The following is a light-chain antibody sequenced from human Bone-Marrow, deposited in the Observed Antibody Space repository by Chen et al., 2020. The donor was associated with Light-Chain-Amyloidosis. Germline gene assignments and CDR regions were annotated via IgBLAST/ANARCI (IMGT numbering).Light chain of an antibody. CDR2: RDT. CDR3: SSYTSSRTLV. CDR1: TSTIGGSF. V-gene: IGLV1-44*01. Sequence: QSVLNQPPSASGTPGQRVTISCSGSTSTIGGSFIYWYRHLPGTAPKLLISRDTQRPSGVPDRFSGSKSGNTASLTISGLQAEDEADYYCSSYTSSRTLVFGGGTKLTVL. J-gene: IGLJ2*01.